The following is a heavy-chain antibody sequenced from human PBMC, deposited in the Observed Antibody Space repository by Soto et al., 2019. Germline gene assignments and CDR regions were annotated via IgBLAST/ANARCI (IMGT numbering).Heavy chain of an antibody. Sequence: GGSLRLSCAASGFTFSSYGMHWVRQAPGKGLEWVAVISYDGSNKYYADSVKGRFTISRGNSKNTLYLQMNSLRAEDTAVYYCAKDIDGDRHYYYGMDVWGQGTTVTVSS. J-gene: IGHJ6*02. CDR3: AKDIDGDRHYYYGMDV. CDR1: GFTFSSYG. D-gene: IGHD2-21*02. V-gene: IGHV3-30*18. CDR2: ISYDGSNK.